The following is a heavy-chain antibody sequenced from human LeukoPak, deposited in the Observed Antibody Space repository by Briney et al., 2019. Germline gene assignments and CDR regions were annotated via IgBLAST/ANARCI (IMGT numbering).Heavy chain of an antibody. CDR1: GFTFSTYV. CDR2: ISSTSCYI. Sequence: GGSLRLSCAASGFTFSTYVMSWIRQAPGKGLEWVSYISSTSCYINYADSVKGRFTISRDNRKNTLYLQMGSLRAGDMAVYYCVREGDSGTYDYWGQGTLVTV. V-gene: IGHV3-11*06. CDR3: VREGDSGTYDY. J-gene: IGHJ4*02. D-gene: IGHD3-10*01.